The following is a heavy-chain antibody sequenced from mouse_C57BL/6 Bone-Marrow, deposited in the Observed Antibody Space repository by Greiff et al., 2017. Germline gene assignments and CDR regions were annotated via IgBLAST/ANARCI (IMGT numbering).Heavy chain of an antibody. D-gene: IGHD2-13*01. CDR2: IPPSDSYT. Sequence: QVQLQQPGAELVKPGASVKLSCKASGYTFTSYWMQWVKQRPGQGLEWIGEIPPSDSYTNYNQKFKGKATLTVDTSSSTAYMQLSSLTSEDSAVYYCARDYYYYAMDYWGQGTSVTVSS. CDR1: GYTFTSYW. V-gene: IGHV1-50*01. CDR3: ARDYYYYAMDY. J-gene: IGHJ4*01.